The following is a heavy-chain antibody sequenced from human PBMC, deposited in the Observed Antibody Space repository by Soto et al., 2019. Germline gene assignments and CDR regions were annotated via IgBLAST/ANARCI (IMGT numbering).Heavy chain of an antibody. D-gene: IGHD3-3*01. CDR3: ARAHYDFWSQNYYYYMDV. J-gene: IGHJ6*03. CDR2: IIPILGIA. Sequence: SVKVSCKAPGVTFSCYTISWVRQAPGQGLEWMGRIIPILGIANYAQKFQGRVTITADKSTSTAYMELSSLRSEDTAVYYCARAHYDFWSQNYYYYMDVWGKGTTVTVSS. V-gene: IGHV1-69*02. CDR1: GVTFSCYT.